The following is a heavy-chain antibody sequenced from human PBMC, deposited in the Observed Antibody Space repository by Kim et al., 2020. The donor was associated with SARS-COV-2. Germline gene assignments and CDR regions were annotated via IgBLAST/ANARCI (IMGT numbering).Heavy chain of an antibody. CDR3: ARDVGEMATMREIGSAFDI. CDR1: GGSVSSGSYY. Sequence: SETLSLTCTVSGGSVSSGSYYWSWIRQPPGKGLEWIGYIYYSGSTNYNPSLKSRVTISVDTSKNQFSLKLSSVTAADTAVYYCARDVGEMATMREIGSAFDIWGHATMVTVSS. J-gene: IGHJ3*02. V-gene: IGHV4-61*01. D-gene: IGHD5-12*01. CDR2: IYYSGST.